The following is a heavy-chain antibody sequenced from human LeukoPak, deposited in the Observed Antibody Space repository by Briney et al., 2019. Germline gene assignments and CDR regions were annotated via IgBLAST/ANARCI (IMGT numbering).Heavy chain of an antibody. D-gene: IGHD3-16*01. V-gene: IGHV3-23*01. J-gene: IGHJ4*02. CDR1: GFTFSSYA. CDR2: ISGSGGST. CDR3: AKDLDQGLRLGDYFDY. Sequence: GGSLRLSCAASGFTFSSYARSWVRQAPGKGLEWVSAISGSGGSTYYADTVKGRFTISRDTTNNTLYLQTTSLRAEDTAVDYCAKDLDQGLRLGDYFDYWGQGTLVTVSS.